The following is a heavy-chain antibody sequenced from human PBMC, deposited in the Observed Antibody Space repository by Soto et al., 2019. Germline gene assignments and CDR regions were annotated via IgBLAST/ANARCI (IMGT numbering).Heavy chain of an antibody. CDR2: ISDSGGTS. Sequence: EVQLVDSGGGLVQPGGSLRLSCAASGFIFSNYVMSWVRQAPGKGLEWVSSISDSGGTSYYADSVKGRFTISRDNSKNTLYLQMNSLRAEDTAINYCAKRPRALLTFDYWGQGTLVTVSS. CDR3: AKRPRALLTFDY. J-gene: IGHJ4*02. D-gene: IGHD1-26*01. CDR1: GFIFSNYV. V-gene: IGHV3-23*04.